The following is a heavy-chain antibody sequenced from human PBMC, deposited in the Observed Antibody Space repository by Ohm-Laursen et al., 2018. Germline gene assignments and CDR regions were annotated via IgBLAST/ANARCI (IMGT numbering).Heavy chain of an antibody. CDR1: GGSISSLY. CDR3: ASLVVTALHGYYFDY. Sequence: TLSLTCTVSGGSISSLYWSWIRQPPGKGMEYMGHIYSSGSTNYNPSLKSRLSISVDTSRNQSSLKLSSVTAADTAVYYCASLVVTALHGYYFDYWGQGTLVTVSS. CDR2: IYSSGST. D-gene: IGHD2-21*02. V-gene: IGHV4-59*11. J-gene: IGHJ4*02.